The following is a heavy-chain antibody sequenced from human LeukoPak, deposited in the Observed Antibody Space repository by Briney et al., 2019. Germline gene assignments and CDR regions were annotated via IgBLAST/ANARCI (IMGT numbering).Heavy chain of an antibody. CDR1: GFTFSSYA. J-gene: IGHJ4*01. CDR2: IRGSGDIT. V-gene: IGHV3-23*01. Sequence: GGSLRLSCAASGFTFSSYAMSWVRQAPGKGLEWVSGIRGSGDITYYADSVKGRFTISRDNFKNTLYLLMNSLRAEDTAVYYCAKTRIVCTSVSCPGGGFDYWGHGTLVTVSS. D-gene: IGHD2-2*01. CDR3: AKTRIVCTSVSCPGGGFDY.